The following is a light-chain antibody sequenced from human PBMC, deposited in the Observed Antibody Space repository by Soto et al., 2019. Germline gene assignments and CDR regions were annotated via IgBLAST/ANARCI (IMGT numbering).Light chain of an antibody. J-gene: IGLJ1*01. CDR1: RSDIGSYNY. CDR3: ISYTGSSTSYV. Sequence: QSALTQPASVSGSPGQSITISCSGTRSDIGSYNYVAWCQQFPGKTPKILIYGVSNRRSGVSSRFSGSKSGNTASLTISGLQAGDEADYYCISYTGSSTSYVFGSGTKVTVL. CDR2: GVS. V-gene: IGLV2-14*01.